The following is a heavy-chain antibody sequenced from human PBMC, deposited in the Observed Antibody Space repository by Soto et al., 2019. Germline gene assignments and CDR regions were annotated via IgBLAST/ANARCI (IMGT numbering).Heavy chain of an antibody. CDR3: ARGLRYSNSSGSFDY. D-gene: IGHD6-6*01. V-gene: IGHV1-18*01. CDR1: GYTFTSYG. CDR2: ISAYNGNT. J-gene: IGHJ4*02. Sequence: ASVKVSCKASGYTFTSYGISWVRQAPGQGLEWMGWISAYNGNTNYAQKLQGRVTMTTDTSTSTAYMELRSLRSDDTAVYYCARGLRYSNSSGSFDYWGQGTLVTVSS.